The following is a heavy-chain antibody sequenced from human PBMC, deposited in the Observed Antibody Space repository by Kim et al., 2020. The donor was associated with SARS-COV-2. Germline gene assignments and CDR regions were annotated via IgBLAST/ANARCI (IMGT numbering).Heavy chain of an antibody. V-gene: IGHV3-33*05. CDR1: GFTFSSYG. D-gene: IGHD6-19*01. Sequence: GGSLRLSCAASGFTFSSYGIHWVRQAPGKGLEWVAVISHDGTDKYYADSVRGRFTTSRDNSKNTLYLQMNSLRAEDTAVYYCARGGKWRAVARDNYFDYWGQGTLVTVSS. CDR3: ARGGKWRAVARDNYFDY. J-gene: IGHJ4*01. CDR2: ISHDGTDK.